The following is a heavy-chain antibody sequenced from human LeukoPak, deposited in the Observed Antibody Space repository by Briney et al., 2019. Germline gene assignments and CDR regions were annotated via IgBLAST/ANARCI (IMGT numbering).Heavy chain of an antibody. D-gene: IGHD2-2*02. CDR3: ARDHTVYYFDY. CDR2: IYYSGST. Sequence: SETLSLTCTVSGGSISSGGYYWSWIRQPPGKGLEWIGSIYYSGSTYYNPSLKSRVTISVDTSKNQFSLKLSSVTAADTAVYYCARDHTVYYFDYWGQGTLVTVSS. V-gene: IGHV4-39*07. J-gene: IGHJ4*02. CDR1: GGSISSGGYY.